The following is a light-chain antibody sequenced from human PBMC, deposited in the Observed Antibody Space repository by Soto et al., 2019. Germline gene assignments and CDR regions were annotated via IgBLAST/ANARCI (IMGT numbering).Light chain of an antibody. V-gene: IGKV3-15*01. J-gene: IGKJ3*01. CDR1: QSVHSN. CDR2: GAS. CDR3: QQYDNLPLT. Sequence: EIVLTQSPGTLSLSPGERATLSCRASQSVHSNYLAWYQQKPGQAPRLLIYGASTRATGIPARFSGSGSGTEFTLTISSLQSEDFAVYFCQQYDNLPLTFGPGTKVDIK.